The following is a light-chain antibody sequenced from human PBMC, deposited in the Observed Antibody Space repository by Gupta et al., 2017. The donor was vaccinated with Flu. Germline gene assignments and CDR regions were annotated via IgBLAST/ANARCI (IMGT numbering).Light chain of an antibody. Sequence: DIQLTQSPSFLSASVGDRVTITCRASQHISSYLAWYQQKPGKAPNLLIYDVFTLQSGVPSRFSGSGSGTEFTLTISSLQPEDFATYYCQQVETYPVTFGGGTKVETK. CDR3: QQVETYPVT. CDR1: QHISSY. J-gene: IGKJ4*01. V-gene: IGKV1-9*01. CDR2: DVF.